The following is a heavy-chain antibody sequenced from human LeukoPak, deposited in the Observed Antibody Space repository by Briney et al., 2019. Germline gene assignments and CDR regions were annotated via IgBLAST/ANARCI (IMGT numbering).Heavy chain of an antibody. CDR2: ITWNSDRI. Sequence: SLRLSCAASGFKFDDYAMNWGRQGPGKGLEWVSGITWNSDRIGYADSVKGRFTISRDNAKNSLYLQMNSLRAEDTALYYCTKDISASGNYGMDVWGQGTTVTVFS. D-gene: IGHD3-10*01. V-gene: IGHV3-9*01. J-gene: IGHJ6*02. CDR3: TKDISASGNYGMDV. CDR1: GFKFDDYA.